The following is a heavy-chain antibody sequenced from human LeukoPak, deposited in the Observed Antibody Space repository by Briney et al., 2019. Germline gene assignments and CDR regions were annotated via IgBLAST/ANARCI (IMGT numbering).Heavy chain of an antibody. CDR1: GYTFTSYA. Sequence: ASVKVSCKASGYTFTSYAMNWVRQAPGQGLEWMGWINTNTGNPTYAQGFTGRFVFSLDTSVSTAYLQICSLKAEDTAVYYCAREGYSYGDYYYGMDVWGQGTTVTVSS. CDR2: INTNTGNP. CDR3: AREGYSYGDYYYGMDV. J-gene: IGHJ6*02. D-gene: IGHD5-18*01. V-gene: IGHV7-4-1*01.